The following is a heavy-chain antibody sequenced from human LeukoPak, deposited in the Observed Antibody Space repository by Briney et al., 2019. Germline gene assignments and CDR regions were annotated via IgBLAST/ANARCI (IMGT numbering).Heavy chain of an antibody. D-gene: IGHD2-2*01. J-gene: IGHJ4*02. CDR2: LYSGGST. Sequence: GGSLRLSCAASGFTVSNNYMSWVRQAPGKGLEWVSVLYSGGSTYYADSVKGRFTISRDNSKNTLYLQMNSLRAEDTAVYYCARHRGYCSRTSCYPYYFDYWGQGTLVTVSS. CDR1: GFTVSNNY. V-gene: IGHV3-66*04. CDR3: ARHRGYCSRTSCYPYYFDY.